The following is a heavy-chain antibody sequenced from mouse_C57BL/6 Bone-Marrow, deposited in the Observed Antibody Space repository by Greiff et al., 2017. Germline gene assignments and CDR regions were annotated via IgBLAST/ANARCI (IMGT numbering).Heavy chain of an antibody. CDR1: GYSITSGYY. CDR2: ISYDGSN. CDR3: ARTAQATVAY. Sequence: EVKLQESGPGLVKPSQSLSLTCSVTGYSITSGYYWNWIRQFPGNKLEWMGYISYDGSNNYNPYLKNRISITRDTSKNQSFLKLTSVTTEDTATYDCARTAQATVAYWGQGTLVTVSA. J-gene: IGHJ3*01. V-gene: IGHV3-6*01. D-gene: IGHD3-2*02.